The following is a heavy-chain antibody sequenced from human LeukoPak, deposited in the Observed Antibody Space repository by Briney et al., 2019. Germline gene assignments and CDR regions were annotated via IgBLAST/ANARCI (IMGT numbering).Heavy chain of an antibody. V-gene: IGHV4-59*01. D-gene: IGHD3-10*01. J-gene: IGHJ4*02. CDR3: ARGGGSGSYYNSPHDY. CDR2: IYYSGST. Sequence: SETLSLTCTVSGGSITNYYWSWIRQPPGKGLEWIGYIYYSGSTNYNPSLKSRVTISVDTSKNQFSLKLSSVTAADTAVYYCARGGGSGSYYNSPHDYWGQGTLVTVSS. CDR1: GGSITNYY.